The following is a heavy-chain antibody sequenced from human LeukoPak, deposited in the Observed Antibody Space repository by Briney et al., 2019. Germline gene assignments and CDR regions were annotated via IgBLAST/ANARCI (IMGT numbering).Heavy chain of an antibody. CDR3: ARDLWFGDLHGFDP. Sequence: SEALSLTCTVSGGSISSYYWSWIRQPPGKGLEWIGYIYYSGSTNYNPSLKSRVTISVDTSKNQFSLKLSSVTAADTAVYYCARDLWFGDLHGFDPWGQGTLVTVSS. J-gene: IGHJ5*02. D-gene: IGHD3-10*01. CDR2: IYYSGST. CDR1: GGSISSYY. V-gene: IGHV4-59*01.